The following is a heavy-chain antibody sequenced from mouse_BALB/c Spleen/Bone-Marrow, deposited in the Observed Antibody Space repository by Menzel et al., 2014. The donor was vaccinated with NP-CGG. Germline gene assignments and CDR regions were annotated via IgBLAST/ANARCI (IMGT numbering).Heavy chain of an antibody. D-gene: IGHD2-4*01. V-gene: IGHV14-3*02. J-gene: IGHJ2*01. CDR2: IVPANGNT. Sequence: VQLKESGAELVKPGASVKLSCTTSGFNIKDTYMHWVKLRPEQGLEWIGRIVPANGNTKYAPKFQGKATITADTSSNTAYLQLSSLTSGDTAVYFCASYDYGYYFDYWGQGTTLTVSS. CDR1: GFNIKDTY. CDR3: ASYDYGYYFDY.